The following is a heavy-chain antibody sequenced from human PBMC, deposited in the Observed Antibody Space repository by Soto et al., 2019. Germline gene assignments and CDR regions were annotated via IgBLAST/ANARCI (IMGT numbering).Heavy chain of an antibody. J-gene: IGHJ3*02. CDR1: EFTFRSYA. CDR2: ISYDGSNE. Sequence: QVQLVESGGGVVQPGRSLRLSCAASEFTFRSYAMHWVRQAPGKGLEWVALISYDGSNEYYADSVKGRFTIFRDNSKNTLNLQMSSLRDEDTAVYYCAKHLPYCGGDCYDAFDIWGRGTMVTVSS. V-gene: IGHV3-30*18. D-gene: IGHD2-21*02. CDR3: AKHLPYCGGDCYDAFDI.